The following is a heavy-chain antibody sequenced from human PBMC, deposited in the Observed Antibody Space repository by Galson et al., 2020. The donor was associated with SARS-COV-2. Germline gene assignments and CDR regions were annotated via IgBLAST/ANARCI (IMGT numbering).Heavy chain of an antibody. CDR3: TRESRDGRDSDY. CDR2: INRDATEK. J-gene: IGHJ4*02. Sequence: GGSLRLPCAASGLPFTDYRLPWVRQSPGKGLERVANINRDATEKEYVDSVKGRFTISRDNAKNSLYLQMNSLRAEDTAMYYCTRESRDGRDSDYWGQGTLVTVSS. CDR1: GLPFTDYR. V-gene: IGHV3-7*03.